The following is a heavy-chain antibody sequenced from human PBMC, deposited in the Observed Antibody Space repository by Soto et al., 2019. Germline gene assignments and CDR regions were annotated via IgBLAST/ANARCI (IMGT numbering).Heavy chain of an antibody. D-gene: IGHD2-2*01. CDR1: GGSFSGYY. CDR3: ARGLRKKYCSSTSCYASRWFDP. V-gene: IGHV4-34*01. Sequence: SETLSLTCAVYGGSFSGYYWSWIRQPPGKGLEWIGEINHSGSTNYNPSLKSRVTISVDTSKNQFSLKLSSVTAADTAVYYCARGLRKKYCSSTSCYASRWFDPWGQGTLVTVSS. CDR2: INHSGST. J-gene: IGHJ5*02.